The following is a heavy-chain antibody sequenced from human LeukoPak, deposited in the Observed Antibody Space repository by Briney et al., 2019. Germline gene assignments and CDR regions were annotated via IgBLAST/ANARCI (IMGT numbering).Heavy chain of an antibody. D-gene: IGHD1-26*01. V-gene: IGHV3-74*01. Sequence: GGSLGLSCAASGFTFGSYWMHWVRQAPGKGLVWVSRINTDGSSTSYADSVKGRFTISRDNAKNTLYLQMNSLRAEDTAVYYCARVRRYSGSYYFDYWGQGTLVTVSS. CDR1: GFTFGSYW. CDR2: INTDGSST. J-gene: IGHJ4*02. CDR3: ARVRRYSGSYYFDY.